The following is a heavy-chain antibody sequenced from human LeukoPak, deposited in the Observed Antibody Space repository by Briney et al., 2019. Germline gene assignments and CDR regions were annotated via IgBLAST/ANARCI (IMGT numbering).Heavy chain of an antibody. CDR1: GSTFSSSW. V-gene: IGHV3-7*01. Sequence: GGSLRLSCAASGSTFSSSWMNWVRQAPGKGLEWVANIKQDGSETYYVDSVKGRFTVSRDNARNSLYLQMNSLRAEDTAVYYCARASLLVTHGYWGQGTLVTVSS. D-gene: IGHD2-21*02. CDR2: IKQDGSET. J-gene: IGHJ4*02. CDR3: ARASLLVTHGY.